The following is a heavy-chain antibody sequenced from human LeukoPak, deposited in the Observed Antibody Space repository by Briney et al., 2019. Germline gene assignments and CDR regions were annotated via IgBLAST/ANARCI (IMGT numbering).Heavy chain of an antibody. CDR2: ISGSGIST. D-gene: IGHD4-11*01. J-gene: IGHJ4*02. Sequence: PGGSLRLSCAASGFTFSSYAMTWVRQAPGKGLEWVSAISGSGISTYYADSVKGRFTISRDNSKNTLSLQMNSLRAEDTAVYYCAKSATGYSKIGSDYWGQGTLVTVSS. CDR1: GFTFSSYA. V-gene: IGHV3-23*01. CDR3: AKSATGYSKIGSDY.